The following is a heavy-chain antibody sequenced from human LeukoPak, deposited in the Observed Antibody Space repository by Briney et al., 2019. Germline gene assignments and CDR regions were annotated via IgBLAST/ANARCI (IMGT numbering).Heavy chain of an antibody. D-gene: IGHD6-19*01. CDR3: ARDSSGWYYFDY. CDR2: ISSSGSTI. CDR1: GFTFSSYS. Sequence: PGGSLRLSCAASGFTFSSYSMNWVRQAPGKGLEWVSSISSSGSTIYYADSVKSRFTISRDNAKNSLYLQMNSLRAEDTAVYYCARDSSGWYYFDYWGQGTLVTVSS. J-gene: IGHJ4*02. V-gene: IGHV3-21*04.